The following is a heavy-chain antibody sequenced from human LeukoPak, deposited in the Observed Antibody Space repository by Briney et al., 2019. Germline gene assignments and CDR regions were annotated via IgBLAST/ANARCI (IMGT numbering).Heavy chain of an antibody. CDR3: AKDHARGYYGSGSYNE. Sequence: GGSLRLSCAASGFTFSSYAMSWVRQAPGKGLEWVSAISGSGGSTYYADSVKGRFTISRDNSKNTLYLQMNSLRAEDTAVYYCAKDHARGYYGSGSYNEWGQGTLVTASS. CDR2: ISGSGGST. CDR1: GFTFSSYA. D-gene: IGHD3-10*01. J-gene: IGHJ4*02. V-gene: IGHV3-23*01.